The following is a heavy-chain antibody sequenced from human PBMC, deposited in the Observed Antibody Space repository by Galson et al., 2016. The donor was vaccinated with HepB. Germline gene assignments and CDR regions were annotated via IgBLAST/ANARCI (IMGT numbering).Heavy chain of an antibody. J-gene: IGHJ3*02. CDR2: ISGSGATT. CDR1: GFTFSDRY. V-gene: IGHV3-23*01. Sequence: SLRLSCAASGFTFSDRYMDWVRQAPGKGLEWVSAISGSGATTYYADSVKGRFTISRDNSKNTLYLQMNSLRAEDTAVHYCAKDPTTTMSGAFDIWGQGTMVTVSS. D-gene: IGHD4-11*01. CDR3: AKDPTTTMSGAFDI.